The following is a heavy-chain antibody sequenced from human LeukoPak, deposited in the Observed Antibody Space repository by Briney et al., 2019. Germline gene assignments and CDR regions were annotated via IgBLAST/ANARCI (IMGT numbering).Heavy chain of an antibody. CDR3: GRQGYTASYYFLDF. CDR2: IYTTGAT. Sequence: SETLSLTCTVSSGSINSYYWGWVRQPPGKGLEWIGRIYTTGATQYNPSLKSRVTMSIDTSTNQFSLNLRSMTAADTAVYYRGRQGYTASYYFLDFWSQGTLAAVS. CDR1: SGSINSYY. D-gene: IGHD1-26*01. V-gene: IGHV4-4*07. J-gene: IGHJ4*02.